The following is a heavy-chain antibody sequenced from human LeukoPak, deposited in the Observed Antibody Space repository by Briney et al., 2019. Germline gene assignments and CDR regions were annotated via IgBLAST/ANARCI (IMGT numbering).Heavy chain of an antibody. V-gene: IGHV3-21*01. Sequence: GGSLSLSCVSSGFTFSIYAMYWVRLGPGKGLELVSSISSSSRDIYYADSVKGRSTISRDNANNSVYLQINSLRGEDTAVYYCARAPRGAYWFIDYWGQGTLVTVSS. CDR1: GFTFSIYA. CDR3: ARAPRGAYWFIDY. J-gene: IGHJ4*02. D-gene: IGHD2-8*02. CDR2: ISSSSRDI.